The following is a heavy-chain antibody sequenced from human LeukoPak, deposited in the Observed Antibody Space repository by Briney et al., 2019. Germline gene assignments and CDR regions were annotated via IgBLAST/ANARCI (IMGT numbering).Heavy chain of an antibody. Sequence: RGESLLISCKSAGYIFTSYWITWVRQMPGKGLEWMGRIDPSDSYTNYSPSFQGHVTISADKSISTAYLQWSSLKASDTAMYYCARRSTSFDYWGQGTLVTVSS. J-gene: IGHJ4*02. CDR2: IDPSDSYT. V-gene: IGHV5-10-1*01. D-gene: IGHD2-2*01. CDR3: ARRSTSFDY. CDR1: GYIFTSYW.